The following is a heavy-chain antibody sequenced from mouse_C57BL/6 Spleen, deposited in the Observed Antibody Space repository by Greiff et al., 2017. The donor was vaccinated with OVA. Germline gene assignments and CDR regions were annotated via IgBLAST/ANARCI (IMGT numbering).Heavy chain of an antibody. V-gene: IGHV1-55*01. CDR2: VYPGSGST. J-gene: IGHJ4*01. D-gene: IGHD1-1*01. Sequence: QVQLQQPGAELVKPGASVKMSCKASGYTFTSYWITWVKQRPGQGLEWIGDVYPGSGSTNYNEKFKSKATLTVDTSSSTAYMQLRSLTSEDSAVYYCARGGDDYGSGYYAMDYWGQGTSVTVSS. CDR3: ARGGDDYGSGYYAMDY. CDR1: GYTFTSYW.